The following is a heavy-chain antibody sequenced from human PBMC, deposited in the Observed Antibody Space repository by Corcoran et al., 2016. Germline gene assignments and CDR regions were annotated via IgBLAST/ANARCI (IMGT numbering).Heavy chain of an antibody. D-gene: IGHD2-2*01. CDR1: GGSISSGGYY. J-gene: IGHJ4*02. CDR2: IYYSGST. V-gene: IGHV4-31*03. Sequence: QVQLQESGPGLVKPSQTLSLTCTVSGGSISSGGYYWSWIRQHPGKGLEWIGYIYYSGSTYYNPSLKSRVTISVDTSKNQFSLKLSSVTAADTAVYYCARAGEDIVVVPAASPGDILTAHGFDYWGQGTLVTVSS. CDR3: ARAGEDIVVVPAASPGDILTAHGFDY.